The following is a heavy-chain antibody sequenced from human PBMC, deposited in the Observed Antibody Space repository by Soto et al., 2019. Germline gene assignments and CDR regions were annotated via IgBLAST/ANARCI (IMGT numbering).Heavy chain of an antibody. CDR3: ASRGSSSWYGY. D-gene: IGHD6-13*01. Sequence: QLQLQESGPGLVKPSETLSLTCTVSGGSISSSSYYWGWIRQPPGKGLEWIGSIYYSGSTYYNPSLKSRVTLSVDTSKNQFSLKLSSVTAADTAVYYCASRGSSSWYGYWGQGTLVTVSS. CDR2: IYYSGST. CDR1: GGSISSSSYY. V-gene: IGHV4-39*01. J-gene: IGHJ4*02.